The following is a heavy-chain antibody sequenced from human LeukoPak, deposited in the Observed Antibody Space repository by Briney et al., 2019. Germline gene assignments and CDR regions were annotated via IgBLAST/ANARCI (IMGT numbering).Heavy chain of an antibody. D-gene: IGHD6-19*01. V-gene: IGHV4-39*01. CDR2: IYYGGNT. Sequence: SETLSLTCTVSGGSISSNSYYYWGWVRQPPGKGLESLGNIYYGGNTNYNPSLKSRVTISVDTSKNLLSLKLTSVTAADTAVYYCARRGFSSGFYYFDYWGQGTLVTVSS. CDR1: GGSISSNSYYY. J-gene: IGHJ4*02. CDR3: ARRGFSSGFYYFDY.